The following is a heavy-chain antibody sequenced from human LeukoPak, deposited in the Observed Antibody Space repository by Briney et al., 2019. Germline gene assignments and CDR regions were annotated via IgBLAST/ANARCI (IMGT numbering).Heavy chain of an antibody. D-gene: IGHD2-2*03. J-gene: IGHJ5*02. CDR1: GGSISSYY. Sequence: SETLSLTCSVSGGSISSYYWSWIRQPPGKGLEWIGSIYYSGSTYYNPSLKSRVTISVDTSKNQFSLKLSSVTAADTAVYYCCGYCSSTSCYAPPWGQGTLVTVSS. V-gene: IGHV4-59*05. CDR3: CGYCSSTSCYAPP. CDR2: IYYSGST.